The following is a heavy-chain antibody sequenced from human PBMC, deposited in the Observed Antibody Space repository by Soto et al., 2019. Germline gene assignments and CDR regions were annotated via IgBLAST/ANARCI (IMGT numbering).Heavy chain of an antibody. J-gene: IGHJ4*02. CDR1: GFTFSSYS. CDR2: ISSSSGNT. D-gene: IGHD6-13*01. V-gene: IGHV3-23*01. Sequence: GGSLRLSCAASGFTFSSYSMNWVRQAPGKGLEWVSAISSSSGNTYYADSVKGRFTISRDNSKNTLYLQMNSLRAEDTAVYYCAKVKSQERLVPDFDYWGQGTLVTVSS. CDR3: AKVKSQERLVPDFDY.